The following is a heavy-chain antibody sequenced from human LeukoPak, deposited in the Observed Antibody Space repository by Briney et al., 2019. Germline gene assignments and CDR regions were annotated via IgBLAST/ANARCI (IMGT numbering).Heavy chain of an antibody. CDR2: IIPIFGTA. Sequence: AASVKVSFKASGGTFSSYAISWVRQAPGQGLEWMGGIIPIFGTANYALKFQGRVTITADESTSTAYMELSSLRSEDTAVYYCARDRVHCSSTSCSLYGMDVWGQGTTVTVSS. V-gene: IGHV1-69*13. CDR1: GGTFSSYA. CDR3: ARDRVHCSSTSCSLYGMDV. D-gene: IGHD2-2*01. J-gene: IGHJ6*02.